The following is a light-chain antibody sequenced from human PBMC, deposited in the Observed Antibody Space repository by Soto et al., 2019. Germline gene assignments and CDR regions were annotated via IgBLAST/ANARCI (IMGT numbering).Light chain of an antibody. CDR2: VNN. J-gene: IGLJ1*01. V-gene: IGLV1-40*01. Sequence: QSVLTQPPSVSGAPGQRVTISCTGSSSNIGAGYDVHWYQQLPGTAPKLLLYVNNNRPSGVPDRFSGSKSGTSASLAITGLQAEDEADYYCQSYDSSLSGYVFGTGTKVTVL. CDR1: SSNIGAGYD. CDR3: QSYDSSLSGYV.